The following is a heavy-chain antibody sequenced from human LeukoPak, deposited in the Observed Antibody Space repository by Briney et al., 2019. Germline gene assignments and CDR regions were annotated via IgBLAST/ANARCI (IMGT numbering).Heavy chain of an antibody. CDR1: GGSMSSDY. CDR3: ARGPGSDAFDM. J-gene: IGHJ3*02. V-gene: IGHV4-59*01. Sequence: SETLSLTCTVSGGSMSSDYWSWIRQPPGKGLEWIAYIFYSGSTSYNPSLKSRVTISMNTSKNQFSLKLTSVTAEDTAVYYCARGPGSDAFDMWGQGTMVTVSS. CDR2: IFYSGST. D-gene: IGHD6-25*01.